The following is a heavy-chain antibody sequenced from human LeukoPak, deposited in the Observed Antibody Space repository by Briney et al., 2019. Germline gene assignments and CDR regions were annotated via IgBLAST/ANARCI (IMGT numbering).Heavy chain of an antibody. Sequence: PGGSLRLSCAASGFTFSSYGMHWVRQAPGKGLEWVAVISYDGSNKYYADSVKGRFTISRDNSKNTLYLQMNSLRADDTAVYYCARDQYYYDSSVYYFVFDYGGQGTLVTVSS. CDR2: ISYDGSNK. D-gene: IGHD3-22*01. V-gene: IGHV3-30*03. CDR3: ARDQYYYDSSVYYFVFDY. J-gene: IGHJ4*02. CDR1: GFTFSSYG.